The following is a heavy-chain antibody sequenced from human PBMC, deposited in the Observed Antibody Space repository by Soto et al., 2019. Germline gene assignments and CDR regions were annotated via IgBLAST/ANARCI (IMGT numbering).Heavy chain of an antibody. J-gene: IGHJ5*01. CDR2: ILPIFGPA. Sequence: QVQLVQSGAEVKKPGSSVKVSSKAYGGTFTNYAISWLRQAPGQGLEWVGGILPIFGPANYAQKFQGRVTITADTSTTTAFMELSSLRSDDTAVYFCARAGWPHSDSSGHDSWGQGTLVTVSS. D-gene: IGHD6-19*01. V-gene: IGHV1-69*06. CDR1: GGTFTNYA. CDR3: ARAGWPHSDSSGHDS.